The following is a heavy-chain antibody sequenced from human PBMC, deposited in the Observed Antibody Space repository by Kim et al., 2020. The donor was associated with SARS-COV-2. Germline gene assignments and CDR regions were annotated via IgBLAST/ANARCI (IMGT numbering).Heavy chain of an antibody. CDR2: IYSRGST. CDR3: ARHRSSSWNPDYYYGMDV. CDR1: GGSISSSSYY. D-gene: IGHD6-13*01. Sequence: SETLSLTCTVSGGSISSSSYYWGWIRQPPGKDLEWIGTIYSRGSTYYNPSLKSRVTISVDTSKNQFSLKLSSVTAADTAVYYCARHRSSSWNPDYYYGMDVCGQGTTVTVSS. J-gene: IGHJ6*02. V-gene: IGHV4-39*01.